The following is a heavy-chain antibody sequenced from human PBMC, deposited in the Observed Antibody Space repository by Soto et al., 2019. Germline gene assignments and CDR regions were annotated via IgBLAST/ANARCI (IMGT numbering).Heavy chain of an antibody. D-gene: IGHD4-17*01. Sequence: SETLSLTCAVYGGSFSGYYWSWIRQPPGKGLEWIGYIYYSGSTYYNPSLKSRVTISVDTSKNQFSLKLSSVTAADTAVYYCASSMTTVTTFSDYFDYWGQGTLVTVSS. CDR1: GGSFSGYY. CDR2: IYYSGST. J-gene: IGHJ4*02. V-gene: IGHV4-34*09. CDR3: ASSMTTVTTFSDYFDY.